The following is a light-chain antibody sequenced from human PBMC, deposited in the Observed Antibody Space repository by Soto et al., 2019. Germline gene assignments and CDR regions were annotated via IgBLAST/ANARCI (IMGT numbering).Light chain of an antibody. V-gene: IGLV2-14*01. CDR1: SSDVGGYNY. CDR2: NVS. CDR3: TSSTSGSLYV. Sequence: QSALIQPPSVSGSPGQSITISCTGTSSDVGGYNYVSWYQQFPGKVPKLLIYNVSNRPSGVSNRFSGSKSGNTASLTISGLQAEDEADYFCTSSTSGSLYVFGTGTKLTVL. J-gene: IGLJ1*01.